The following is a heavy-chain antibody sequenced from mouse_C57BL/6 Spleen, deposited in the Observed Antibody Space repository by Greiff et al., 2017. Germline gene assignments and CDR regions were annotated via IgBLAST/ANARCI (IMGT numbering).Heavy chain of an antibody. Sequence: VKLQESGPELVKPGASVKLSCKASGYTFTSYDIHWVKQRPGQGLEWIGWIYPRGGSTKYNEKFKGKATLTVDTSSSTAYMKLNSLTSEDSAVYGCERGARAMDYWGQGTSVTVSS. CDR2: IYPRGGST. CDR1: GYTFTSYD. D-gene: IGHD3-3*01. J-gene: IGHJ4*01. V-gene: IGHV1-85*01. CDR3: ERGARAMDY.